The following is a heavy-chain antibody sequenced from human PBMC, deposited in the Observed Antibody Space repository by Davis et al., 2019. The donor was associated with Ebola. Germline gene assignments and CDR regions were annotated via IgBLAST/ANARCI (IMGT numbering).Heavy chain of an antibody. J-gene: IGHJ6*04. CDR3: ARQKGYSSTRGYYYGMDV. D-gene: IGHD2-2*01. Sequence: PGGSLRLFCAASGFTFSSYSMNWVRQAPGKGLEWVSSISSSSSYIYYVDSVKGRFTISRDNAKNSLYLQMNSLRAEDTAVYYCARQKGYSSTRGYYYGMDVWGKGTTVTVSS. CDR2: ISSSSSYI. V-gene: IGHV3-21*01. CDR1: GFTFSSYS.